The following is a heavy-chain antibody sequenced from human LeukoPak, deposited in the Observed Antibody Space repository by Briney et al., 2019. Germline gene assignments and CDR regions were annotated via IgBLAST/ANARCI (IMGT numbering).Heavy chain of an antibody. CDR1: GFTFSSYW. CDR3: ATSRTLDY. D-gene: IGHD3/OR15-3a*01. CDR2: IKQDGSEK. J-gene: IGHJ4*02. Sequence: KPGGSLRLSCAASGFTFSSYWMNWVRQAPGKGLEWVANIKQDGSEKHYVDSVKGRFTISRDNAMNSLYLQMNSLRAEDTAIYYCATSRTLDYWGQGTLLTVSS. V-gene: IGHV3-7*01.